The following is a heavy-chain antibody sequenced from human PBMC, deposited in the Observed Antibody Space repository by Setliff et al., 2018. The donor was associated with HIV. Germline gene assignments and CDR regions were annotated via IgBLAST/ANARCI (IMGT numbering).Heavy chain of an antibody. D-gene: IGHD3-22*01. V-gene: IGHV1-2*02. CDR3: ARGFSCDYLFTGYLDV. CDR2: INPYSGGT. J-gene: IGHJ6*03. CDR1: GYMFIGYY. Sequence: ASVKVSCKASGYMFIGYYIHWVRQAPGQGLEWMGWINPYSGGTNYAQKFQGSVTMTRDTSITTAYMELSRLISDDTAVYYCARGFSCDYLFTGYLDVWGKGTTVTVSS.